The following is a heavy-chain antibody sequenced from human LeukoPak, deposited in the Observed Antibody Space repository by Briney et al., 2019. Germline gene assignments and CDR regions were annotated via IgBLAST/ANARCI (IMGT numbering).Heavy chain of an antibody. CDR1: GFTFNDYY. CDR3: ARAIRGGYDYYFDY. CDR2: ITSSGSNI. D-gene: IGHD5-12*01. Sequence: GGSLRLSCAASGFTFNDYYMSWIRQAPGKGLEWVSYITSSGSNIYDADSVKGRFTISRDNAKNSLYLQMNSLRAGDTAVYYCARAIRGGYDYYFDYWGQGTLVTVSS. J-gene: IGHJ4*02. V-gene: IGHV3-11*01.